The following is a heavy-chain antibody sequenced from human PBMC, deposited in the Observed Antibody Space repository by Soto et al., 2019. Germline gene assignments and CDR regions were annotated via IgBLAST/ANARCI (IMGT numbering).Heavy chain of an antibody. CDR1: GYTFTSYD. CDR2: MNPNSGNT. V-gene: IGHV1-8*01. D-gene: IGHD4-17*01. CDR3: ARSHYGDYARDYYYYYYMDV. J-gene: IGHJ6*03. Sequence: VASVKVSCKASGYTFTSYDINWVRQATGQGLEWMGWMNPNSGNTGYAQKFQGRVTMTRNTSISTAYMELSSLRSEDTAVYYCARSHYGDYARDYYYYYYMDVWGKGTTVTVSS.